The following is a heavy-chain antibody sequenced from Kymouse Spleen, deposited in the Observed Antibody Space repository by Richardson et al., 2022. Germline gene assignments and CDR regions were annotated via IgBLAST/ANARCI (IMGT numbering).Heavy chain of an antibody. J-gene: IGHJ6*02. CDR2: ISGSGGST. D-gene: IGHD2-2*02. V-gene: IGHV3-23*04. CDR3: AKDHIVVVPAAMSMDV. CDR1: GFTFSSYA. Sequence: EVQLVESGGGLVQPGGSLRLSCAASGFTFSSYAMSWVRQAPGKGLEWVSAISGSGGSTYYADSVKGRFTISRDNSKNTLYLQMNSLRAEDTAVYYCAKDHIVVVPAAMSMDVWGQGTTVTVSS.